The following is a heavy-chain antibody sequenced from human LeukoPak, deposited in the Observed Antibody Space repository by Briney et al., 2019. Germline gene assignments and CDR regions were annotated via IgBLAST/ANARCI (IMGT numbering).Heavy chain of an antibody. CDR1: GFTFSSYW. Sequence: GGSLRLSCAASGFTFSSYWMSWVRQAPGKGLERVANIKQDGSEKYYVVSVKVRFTFSRDNAKNALYLQINSLRAEDTAVYNCASRKYWNDVSWGQGTLFTVSS. D-gene: IGHD1-1*01. CDR2: IKQDGSEK. V-gene: IGHV3-7*03. J-gene: IGHJ5*02. CDR3: ASRKYWNDVS.